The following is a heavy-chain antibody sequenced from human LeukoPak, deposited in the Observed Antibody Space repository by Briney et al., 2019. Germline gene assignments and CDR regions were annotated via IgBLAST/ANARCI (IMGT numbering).Heavy chain of an antibody. CDR1: GGSISSYY. J-gene: IGHJ4*02. CDR2: IYYSGTT. Sequence: SETLSLTCTVSGGSISSYYWSWIRQPPGKGLEWIGCIYYSGTTNYNPSLKSRVTISVDTSKNQFSLKLSSVTAADTAVYYCARGVYIAAAQYAYWGQGTMVTVSS. CDR3: ARGVYIAAAQYAY. D-gene: IGHD6-13*01. V-gene: IGHV4-59*01.